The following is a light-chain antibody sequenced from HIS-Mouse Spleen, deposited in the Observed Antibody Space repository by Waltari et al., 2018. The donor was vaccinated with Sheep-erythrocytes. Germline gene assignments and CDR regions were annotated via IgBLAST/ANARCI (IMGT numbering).Light chain of an antibody. Sequence: QSALTQPRSVSGSPGQSVTISCTGTSSDVGGYNYVSWYQQHPGKAPKLMIYDVSKRRSGVPDRCSGAKSGNTASLTISGLQAEDEADYYCCSYAGSYNHVFATGTKVTVL. CDR3: CSYAGSYNHV. J-gene: IGLJ1*01. CDR2: DVS. CDR1: SSDVGGYNY. V-gene: IGLV2-11*01.